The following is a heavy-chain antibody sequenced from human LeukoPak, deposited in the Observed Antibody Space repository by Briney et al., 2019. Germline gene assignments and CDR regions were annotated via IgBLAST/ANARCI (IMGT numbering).Heavy chain of an antibody. D-gene: IGHD3-16*01. CDR2: ITSDGSTT. V-gene: IGHV3-74*01. CDR1: GFTFSHYW. CDR3: AGDYIWGRLF. Sequence: GGSLRLSCAASGFTFSHYWMTWVRQAPGKGLMWVSRITSDGSTTWYADSVKGRFTVSRDNAKNTLFLEMNSLRDEDTAVYYCAGDYIWGRLFWGQGTLVTVSS. J-gene: IGHJ4*01.